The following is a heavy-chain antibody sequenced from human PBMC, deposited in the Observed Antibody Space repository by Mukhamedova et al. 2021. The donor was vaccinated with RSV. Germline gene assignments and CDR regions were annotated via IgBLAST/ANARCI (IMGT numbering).Heavy chain of an antibody. D-gene: IGHD5-18*01. J-gene: IGHJ5*02. CDR3: ARDVGYSYGRGWFDP. V-gene: IGHV4-31*02. CDR2: GST. Sequence: GSTYYNPSLKSRVTISVDTSKNQFSLKLSSVTAADTAVYYCARDVGYSYGRGWFDPWGQGTLVTVSS.